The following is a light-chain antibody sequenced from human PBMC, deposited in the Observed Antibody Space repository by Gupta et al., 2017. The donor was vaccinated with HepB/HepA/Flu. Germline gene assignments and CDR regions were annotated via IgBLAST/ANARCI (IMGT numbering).Light chain of an antibody. CDR2: EDS. V-gene: IGLV3-1*01. CDR3: QAWDRTTVV. J-gene: IGLJ3*02. CDR1: NLGDKF. Sequence: SYELTQSPSVSVSPGQTASITCSGDNLGDKFASWYQQKPGQSPVLVIYEDSKRPSGSPERLSGPNSGKTANMNISGTQVMDESDEYCQAWDRTTVVFGPGTKLTVL.